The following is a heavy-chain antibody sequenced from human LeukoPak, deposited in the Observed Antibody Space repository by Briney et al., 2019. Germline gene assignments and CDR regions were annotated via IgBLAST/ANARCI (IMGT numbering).Heavy chain of an antibody. CDR1: GFTFSSHW. D-gene: IGHD4-17*01. V-gene: IGHV3-7*01. Sequence: GGSLRLSCIASGFTFSSHWMNWVRQAPGKGLEWVANIMQDGSEKYYVDSVKGRFIISRDNAKNSLYLQMNSLRAEDTAVYYCARESTKYGAYVSGFDFWGQGTMVTASS. CDR2: IMQDGSEK. J-gene: IGHJ3*01. CDR3: ARESTKYGAYVSGFDF.